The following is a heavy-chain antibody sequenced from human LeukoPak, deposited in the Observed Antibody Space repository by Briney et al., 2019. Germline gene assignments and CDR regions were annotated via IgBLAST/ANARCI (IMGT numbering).Heavy chain of an antibody. Sequence: KSSETLSLTCTVSGGSISSYYWSWIRQPAGKGLEWIGRIYTSGSTNYNPSLKSRVTMSVDTSKNQFSLKLSSVTAADTAVYYCARGRIAAAAPSGRFDPWGQGTLVTVSS. CDR2: IYTSGST. CDR1: GGSISSYY. V-gene: IGHV4-4*07. D-gene: IGHD6-13*01. J-gene: IGHJ5*02. CDR3: ARGRIAAAAPSGRFDP.